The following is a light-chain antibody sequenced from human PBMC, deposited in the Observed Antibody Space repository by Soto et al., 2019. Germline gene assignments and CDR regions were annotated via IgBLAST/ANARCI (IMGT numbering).Light chain of an antibody. CDR1: QSVSGW. J-gene: IGKJ1*01. CDR2: DAS. Sequence: DIQMTQSPSTLSASVGDTVTVTCRASQSVSGWLAWYQQKPGEAPKLLIYDASALPRGVPSRFSGSGSGTKITFTLPSLQPDDFATYYFQQDETFSGTFGPGTKVEI. V-gene: IGKV1-5*01. CDR3: QQDETFSGT.